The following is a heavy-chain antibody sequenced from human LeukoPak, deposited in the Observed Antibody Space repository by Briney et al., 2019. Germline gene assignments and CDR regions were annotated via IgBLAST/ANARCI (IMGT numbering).Heavy chain of an antibody. CDR3: ARESRIADPYYYYYGMDV. V-gene: IGHV4-30-4*01. J-gene: IGHJ6*02. CDR2: IYYSGST. CDR1: GGSISSGDYY. Sequence: SETLSLTCTVSGGSISSGDYYWSWIRRPPGKGLEWIGYIYYSGSTYYNPSLKSRVTISVDTSKNQFSLKLSSVTAADTAVYYCARESRIADPYYYYYGMDVWGQGTTVTVSS. D-gene: IGHD6-13*01.